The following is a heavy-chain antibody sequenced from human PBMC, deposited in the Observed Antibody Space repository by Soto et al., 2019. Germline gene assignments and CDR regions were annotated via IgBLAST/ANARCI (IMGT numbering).Heavy chain of an antibody. CDR3: ARSRLGAGKGRSRWFDP. Sequence: QVQLVQSGAEVRKPGASVKVSCKVSGYTFTSYDINWVRQATGQGLEWMGWMNPNSGNTGYAQKFQGRVTMTRNTSISTAYMELSSLRSEDTAVYYCARSRLGAGKGRSRWFDPWGQGTLVTVSS. V-gene: IGHV1-8*01. J-gene: IGHJ5*02. D-gene: IGHD6-19*01. CDR2: MNPNSGNT. CDR1: GYTFTSYD.